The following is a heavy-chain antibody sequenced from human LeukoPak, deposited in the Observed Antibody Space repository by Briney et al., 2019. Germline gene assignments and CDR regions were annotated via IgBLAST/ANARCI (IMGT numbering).Heavy chain of an antibody. V-gene: IGHV3-23*01. D-gene: IGHD1-26*01. CDR1: GFPFSTYA. J-gene: IGHJ4*02. CDR2: ISGSGGTT. CDR3: ARVMVGPTPGRDYFEC. Sequence: QSGGSLRLSCAASGFPFSTYAMNWFHQAPGKGLDWVSVISGSGGTTYYADSVKGRFTISRDNSKNTLYLQMNGLKAEDTAVYYCARVMVGPTPGRDYFECWGQGTLVTVSS.